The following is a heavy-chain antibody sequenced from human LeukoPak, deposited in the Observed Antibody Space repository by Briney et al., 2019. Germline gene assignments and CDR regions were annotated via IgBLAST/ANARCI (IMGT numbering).Heavy chain of an antibody. Sequence: GGSLRLSCAASGFTFDDYAMHWVRQAPGKGLEWVSGISWNSGSIGYADSVKGRFTISRDNAKNSLHLQMNSLRAEDMALYYCAKDSSSWLEYYFDYWGQGTLVTVSS. CDR1: GFTFDDYA. J-gene: IGHJ4*02. CDR2: ISWNSGSI. V-gene: IGHV3-9*03. D-gene: IGHD6-13*01. CDR3: AKDSSSWLEYYFDY.